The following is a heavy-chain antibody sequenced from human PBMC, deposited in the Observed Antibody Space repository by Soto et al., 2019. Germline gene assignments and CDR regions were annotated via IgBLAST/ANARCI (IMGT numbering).Heavy chain of an antibody. CDR2: IDWDDDK. CDR3: ARRQIGYYMSMDV. D-gene: IGHD3-3*01. J-gene: IGHJ6*02. V-gene: IGHV2-70*01. CDR1: GFSLTTSGMC. Sequence: SGPTLVNPTQTLTLTCTFSGFSLTTSGMCVNWIRQPPGKALEWLALIDWDDDKYYSTSLKTRLTISKDTSKNQVVLTMTNMDPEDTATYYCARRQIGYYMSMDVWGQGTTVTVSS.